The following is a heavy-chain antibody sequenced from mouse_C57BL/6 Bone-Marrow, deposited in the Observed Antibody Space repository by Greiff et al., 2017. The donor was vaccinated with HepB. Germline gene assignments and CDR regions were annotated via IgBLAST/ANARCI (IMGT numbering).Heavy chain of an antibody. CDR1: GYTFTSYW. V-gene: IGHV1-72*01. CDR2: IDPNSGGT. D-gene: IGHD1-1*01. CDR3: ARRCYGSSSDFDY. J-gene: IGHJ2*01. Sequence: QVQLKQPGAELVKPGASVKLSCKASGYTFTSYWMHWVKQRPGRGLEWIGRIDPNSGGTKYNEKFKSKATLTVDKPSSTAYMQLSSLTSEDSAVYYCARRCYGSSSDFDYWGQGTTLTVSS.